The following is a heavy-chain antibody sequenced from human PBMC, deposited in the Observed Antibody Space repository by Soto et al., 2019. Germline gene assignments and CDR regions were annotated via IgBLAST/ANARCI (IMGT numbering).Heavy chain of an antibody. D-gene: IGHD5-18*01. CDR3: AKDLNRLGYSYGLDY. V-gene: IGHV3-23*01. Sequence: EVQLLESGGGLVQPGGSLRLSCAASGFTFSSYAMSWVRQAPGKGLEWVSAISGSGGSTYYADSVKGRFTISRDNSKNTRYLQMNSLRAEDTAVYYCAKDLNRLGYSYGLDYWGQGTLVTVSS. J-gene: IGHJ4*02. CDR1: GFTFSSYA. CDR2: ISGSGGST.